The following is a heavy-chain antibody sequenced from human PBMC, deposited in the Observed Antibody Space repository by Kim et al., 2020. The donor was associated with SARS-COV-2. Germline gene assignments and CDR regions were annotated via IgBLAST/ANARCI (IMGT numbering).Heavy chain of an antibody. V-gene: IGHV4-59*08. D-gene: IGHD1-1*01. CDR3: ARRHATASGAFDI. Sequence: YTPSIGGRATIAVDTSKNQFALKVGYVTAADTAVYYCARRHATASGAFDIWGQGTMVTVSS. J-gene: IGHJ3*02.